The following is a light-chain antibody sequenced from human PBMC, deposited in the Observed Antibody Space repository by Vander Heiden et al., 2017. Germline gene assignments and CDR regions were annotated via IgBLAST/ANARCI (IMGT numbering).Light chain of an antibody. V-gene: IGLV3-21*02. CDR2: DNR. Sequence: SYVLTQPPSVSVAPGQTATIPCGGNSIGSKSVQWSQQRPGQAPVLVVYDNRDRPSGIPERISGSNSGNTATLTISRVEAGDEADYYCQVWDSISDVGVFGGGTKLTVL. CDR3: QVWDSISDVGV. CDR1: SIGSKS. J-gene: IGLJ2*01.